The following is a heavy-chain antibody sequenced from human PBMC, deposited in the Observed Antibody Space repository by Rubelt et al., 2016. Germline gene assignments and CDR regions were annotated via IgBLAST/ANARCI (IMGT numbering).Heavy chain of an antibody. D-gene: IGHD1-1*01. Sequence: GKGLEWIGRIYTSGSTNYNPSLKSRVTMSVDTSKNQFSLKLSSVTAADTAVYYCARHGKLERLSSRGPFDYWGQGTLVTVSS. CDR3: ARHGKLERLSSRGPFDY. CDR2: IYTSGST. J-gene: IGHJ4*02. V-gene: IGHV4-4*07.